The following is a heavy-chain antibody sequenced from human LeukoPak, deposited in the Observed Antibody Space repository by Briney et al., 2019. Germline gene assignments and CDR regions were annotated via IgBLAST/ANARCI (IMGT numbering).Heavy chain of an antibody. J-gene: IGHJ4*02. D-gene: IGHD2-2*01. CDR2: ISGSGGST. CDR3: AKDRGYCSSTSCSDDDY. CDR1: GFTFSSYA. V-gene: IGHV3-23*01. Sequence: GGSLRLSCAASGFTFSSYALSWVRQAPGKGLEWVSAISGSGGSTYHADSVKGRFTISRDNSKSTLYLQMNSLRVEDTAVYYCAKDRGYCSSTSCSDDDYWGQGTLVTVSS.